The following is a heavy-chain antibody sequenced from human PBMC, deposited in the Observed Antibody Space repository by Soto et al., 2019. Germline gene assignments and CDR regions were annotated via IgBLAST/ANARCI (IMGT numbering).Heavy chain of an antibody. CDR3: ARANWYSEY. V-gene: IGHV4-59*13. D-gene: IGHD1-1*01. Sequence: QVHLQESGPGLVNPSETLSLTCTVSGLSITNNYWIWIRQPPGKGLEWIAYIYHTGNTNYDPSLKSRVTMSVDTSKNQFSLNLASLTAADTAIYYCARANWYSEYWGQGTLVIVSS. J-gene: IGHJ4*02. CDR2: IYHTGNT. CDR1: GLSITNNY.